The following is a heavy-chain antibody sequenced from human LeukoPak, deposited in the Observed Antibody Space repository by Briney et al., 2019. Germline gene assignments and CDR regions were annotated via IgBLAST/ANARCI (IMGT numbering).Heavy chain of an antibody. V-gene: IGHV4-61*01. J-gene: IGHJ4*02. Sequence: PSETLSPTCTVSGGSVSSISYYWTWIRQSPGKGLEWIGQIYQNGNTNYFPSLESRVTISLDTSKNQFSLKLNSVTAADTAVYSCAKVSNGWPYFFDSWGQGVQVTVSS. CDR3: AKVSNGWPYFFDS. CDR1: GGSVSSISYY. D-gene: IGHD6-19*01. CDR2: IYQNGNT.